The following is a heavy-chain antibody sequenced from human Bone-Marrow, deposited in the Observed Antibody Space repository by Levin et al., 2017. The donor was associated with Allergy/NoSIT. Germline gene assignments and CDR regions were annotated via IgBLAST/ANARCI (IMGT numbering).Heavy chain of an antibody. Sequence: QSGGSLRLSCAASGFSVSSYWMHWVRQAPGKGLAWVSRINEDGSTINYADSVEGRFTISRDSAKNTLYLQMNSLRVEDTAVYYCTRDTFGVDDYWGQGTMVTVSS. D-gene: IGHD3-3*01. J-gene: IGHJ4*02. CDR1: GFSVSSYW. V-gene: IGHV3-74*01. CDR2: INEDGSTI. CDR3: TRDTFGVDDY.